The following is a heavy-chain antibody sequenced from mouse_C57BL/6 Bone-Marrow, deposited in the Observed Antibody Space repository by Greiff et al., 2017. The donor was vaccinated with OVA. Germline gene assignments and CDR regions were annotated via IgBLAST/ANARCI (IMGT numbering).Heavy chain of an antibody. J-gene: IGHJ3*01. V-gene: IGHV5-12*01. Sequence: EVKLVESGGGLVQPGGSLKLSCAASGFTFSDYYMYWVRQTPEKRLEWVAYISNGGGSTYYPDTVKGRFTISRDNAKNTLYLQMSRLKSEDTAMYYCARHEDGYYWFAYWGQGTLVTVSA. CDR3: ARHEDGYYWFAY. CDR1: GFTFSDYY. D-gene: IGHD2-3*01. CDR2: ISNGGGST.